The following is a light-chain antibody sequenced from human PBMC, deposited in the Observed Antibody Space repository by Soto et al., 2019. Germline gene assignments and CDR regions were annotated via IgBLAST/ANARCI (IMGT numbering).Light chain of an antibody. CDR3: FSHRSGDSHV. CDR1: SSDIGAYNY. CDR2: GVT. J-gene: IGLJ1*01. Sequence: QSSLTQPASVSGSPGHSITISCTGTSSDIGAYNYVSWYQQYPGKAPKLMIYGVTSRPAGVSNRFSGSKTGNTASLPISGRQAEDEADYYCFSHRSGDSHVFGTGTKVTVL. V-gene: IGLV2-14*01.